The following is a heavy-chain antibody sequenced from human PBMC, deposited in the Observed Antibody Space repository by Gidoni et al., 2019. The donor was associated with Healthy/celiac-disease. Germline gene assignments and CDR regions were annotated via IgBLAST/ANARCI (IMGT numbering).Heavy chain of an antibody. J-gene: IGHJ6*02. V-gene: IGHV4-34*01. CDR2: INHSGST. Sequence: QVQLQQWGAGLLKPSETLSLTCAVYGGSFSGYYWSGIRQPPGKGLEWIGEINHSGSTNYNPSLKSRGTISVDTSKNQFSLKLSSVTAADTAVYYCARGARDGYNYRYYYYYGMDVWGQGTTVTVSS. CDR3: ARGARDGYNYRYYYYYGMDV. D-gene: IGHD5-12*01. CDR1: GGSFSGYY.